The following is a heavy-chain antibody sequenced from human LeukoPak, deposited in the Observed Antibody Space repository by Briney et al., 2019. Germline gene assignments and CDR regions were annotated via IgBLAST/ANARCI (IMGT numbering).Heavy chain of an antibody. CDR3: ARASGPLYDFRSGYYSYDWFDP. CDR1: GFTFSSYW. D-gene: IGHD3-3*01. J-gene: IGHJ5*02. V-gene: IGHV3-74*01. Sequence: GGSLRLSCAASGFTFSSYWMHWVRQAPGKGLVWVSRINSDGSSTSYADSVKGRFTISRDNAKNTLYLQMNSLRAEDTAVYYCARASGPLYDFRSGYYSYDWFDPWGQGTLVTVSS. CDR2: INSDGSST.